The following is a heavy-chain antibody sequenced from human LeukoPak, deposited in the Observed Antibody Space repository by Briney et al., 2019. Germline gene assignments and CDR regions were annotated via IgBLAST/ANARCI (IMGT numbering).Heavy chain of an antibody. J-gene: IGHJ4*02. V-gene: IGHV1-18*01. Sequence: ASVKVSCKTSGYSFATYGFRWVRQAPGDGLEWMGWISANTGKTSYAQKFQDRVTMTTDTSTTTAYMELRSLRLDDTAVYFCAKVAGDRMDYWGQGTLVTVSS. CDR2: ISANTGKT. CDR1: GYSFATYG. D-gene: IGHD6-13*01. CDR3: AKVAGDRMDY.